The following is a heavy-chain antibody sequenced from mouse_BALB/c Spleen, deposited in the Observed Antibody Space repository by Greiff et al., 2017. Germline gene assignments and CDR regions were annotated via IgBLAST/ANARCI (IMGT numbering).Heavy chain of an antibody. CDR1: GYTFTDYE. CDR3: TRRGDGFAY. V-gene: IGHV1-15*01. D-gene: IGHD2-3*01. Sequence: VQLQQSGAELVRPGASVTLSCKASGYTFTDYEMHWVKQTPVHGLEWIGAIDPETGVTAYNQKFKGKATLTADKSSSTAYMELRSLTSEDSAVYYCTRRGDGFAYWGQGTLVTVSA. CDR2: IDPETGVT. J-gene: IGHJ3*01.